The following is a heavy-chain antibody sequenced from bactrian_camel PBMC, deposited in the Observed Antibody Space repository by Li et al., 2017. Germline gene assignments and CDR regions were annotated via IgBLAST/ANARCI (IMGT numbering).Heavy chain of an antibody. J-gene: IGHJ4*01. CDR3: ATPQYRTEATGGPRITPAYNY. D-gene: IGHD7*01. V-gene: IGHV3S9*01. CDR1: TGTFRSAC. Sequence: QLVESGGGSVQAGGSLRLSCAARTGTFRSACMGWIRQVSGQEREGVASIDADGETSYADSVKGRFTVSRDGAKTTFYLQMNSLKAEDTALYYCATPQYRTEATGGPRITPAYNYWGQGTQVTVS. CDR2: IDADGET.